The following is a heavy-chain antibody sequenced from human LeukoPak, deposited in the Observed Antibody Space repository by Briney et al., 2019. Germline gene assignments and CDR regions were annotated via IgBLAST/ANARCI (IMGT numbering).Heavy chain of an antibody. V-gene: IGHV3-30*18. CDR1: GFTFSSYG. CDR3: AKSPSQATVTTVYRY. D-gene: IGHD4-11*01. J-gene: IGHJ4*02. CDR2: ISYDGSNK. Sequence: GGSLRLSCAASGFTFSSYGIHWVRQAPGKGLEWVAVISYDGSNKYYADSVKGRFTISRDNSKNTLYLQMNSLRAEDTAVYYCAKSPSQATVTTVYRYWGQGTLVTVSS.